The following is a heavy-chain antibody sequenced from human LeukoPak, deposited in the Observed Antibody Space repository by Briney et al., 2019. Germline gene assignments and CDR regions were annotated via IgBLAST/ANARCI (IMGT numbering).Heavy chain of an antibody. V-gene: IGHV3-7*01. D-gene: IGHD3-22*01. CDR2: IKQDGSEK. Sequence: PGGSLRLSCAASGFTFSSYWMSWVRQAPGKGLEWVANIKQDGSEKYYVDSVKGRFTNSRDNAKNSLYLQMNSLRAEDTAVYYCARDYYDSSGHFDYWGQGTLVTVSS. CDR1: GFTFSSYW. CDR3: ARDYYDSSGHFDY. J-gene: IGHJ4*02.